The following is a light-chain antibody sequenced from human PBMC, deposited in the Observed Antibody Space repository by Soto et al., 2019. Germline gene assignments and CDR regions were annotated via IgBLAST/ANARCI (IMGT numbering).Light chain of an antibody. V-gene: IGKV1-27*01. CDR3: QNYNSALWT. CDR1: QGISNY. J-gene: IGKJ1*01. Sequence: DLQMTQSPSSLSASVGDRVTITCRASQGISNYLAWYQQKPGKVPKLLIYGASTLQSGVPSRFSGSGSGTDFTLTISSLQPEDVATYYCQNYNSALWTFGQGTKVEIK. CDR2: GAS.